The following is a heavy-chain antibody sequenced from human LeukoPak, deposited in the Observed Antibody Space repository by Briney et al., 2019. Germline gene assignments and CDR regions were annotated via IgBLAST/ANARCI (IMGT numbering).Heavy chain of an antibody. CDR3: ARGGGFWSGYYLDY. CDR2: IYYSGST. V-gene: IGHV4-59*01. Sequence: SETLSLTCTVSGGSISSYYWSWIRQPPGKGLEWIGYIYYSGSTNYSPSLKSRVTISVDTSKNQFSLKLSSVTAADTAVYYCARGGGFWSGYYLDYWGQGTLVTVSS. J-gene: IGHJ4*02. D-gene: IGHD3-3*01. CDR1: GGSISSYY.